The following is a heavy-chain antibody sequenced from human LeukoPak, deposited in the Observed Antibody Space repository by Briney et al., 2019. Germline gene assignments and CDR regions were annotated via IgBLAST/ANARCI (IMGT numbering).Heavy chain of an antibody. Sequence: PSENLSLTCTVSGGSIRSYYWNWIRQAPGKGLEWVGFISYSGYTSYSPSVKSRVAISVDTAKSQFSLRLNSMTAADTAIYYCARGRNDNGGMFFDSWAQGNLVTVSS. J-gene: IGHJ4*02. CDR1: GGSIRSYY. D-gene: IGHD4-23*01. CDR3: ARGRNDNGGMFFDS. CDR2: ISYSGYT. V-gene: IGHV4-59*01.